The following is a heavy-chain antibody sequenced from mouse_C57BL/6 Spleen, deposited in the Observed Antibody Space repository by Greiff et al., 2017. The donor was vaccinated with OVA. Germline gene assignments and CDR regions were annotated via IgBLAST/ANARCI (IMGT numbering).Heavy chain of an antibody. V-gene: IGHV5-9-1*02. CDR1: GFTFSSYA. CDR3: TRYGSSFDY. D-gene: IGHD1-1*01. Sequence: EVKLEESGEGLVKPGGSLKLSCAASGFTFSSYAMSWVRQTPEKRLEWVAYISSGGDYIYYADTVKGRFTISRDNARNTLYLQMSSLKSEDTAMYYCTRYGSSFDYWGQGTTLTVSS. CDR2: ISSGGDYI. J-gene: IGHJ2*01.